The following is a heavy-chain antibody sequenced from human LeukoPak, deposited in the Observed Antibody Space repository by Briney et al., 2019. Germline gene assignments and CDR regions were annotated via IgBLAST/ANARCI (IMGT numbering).Heavy chain of an antibody. Sequence: GRSLRLSCAASGFTFDDYGMSWVRQATGKGLEWVSGINWNGGITAYADSVKGRVTISRDNAKKSLFLQMNSLRAEDTALYYCARDSGSYLFDYWGQGTLVTVSS. V-gene: IGHV3-20*04. CDR1: GFTFDDYG. CDR2: INWNGGIT. CDR3: ARDSGSYLFDY. D-gene: IGHD1-26*01. J-gene: IGHJ4*02.